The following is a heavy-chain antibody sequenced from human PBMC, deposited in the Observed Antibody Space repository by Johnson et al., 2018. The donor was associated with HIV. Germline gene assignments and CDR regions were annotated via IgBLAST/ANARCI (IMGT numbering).Heavy chain of an antibody. Sequence: VQLVESGGGVVQPGGSLRLSCAASGFTVSSNYMSWVRQAPGKGLEWVSVIYSGGSTYYADSVKGRFTISRDNSKNTLYLQMNSLRAEDTAVYYCAKIWGDIAATGDAFDIWGQGTMVTVSS. CDR3: AKIWGDIAATGDAFDI. J-gene: IGHJ3*02. V-gene: IGHV3-66*02. CDR1: GFTVSSNY. CDR2: IYSGGST. D-gene: IGHD5-12*01.